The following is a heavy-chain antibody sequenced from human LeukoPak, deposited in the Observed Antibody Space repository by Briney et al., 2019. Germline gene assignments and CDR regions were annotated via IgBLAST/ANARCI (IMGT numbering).Heavy chain of an antibody. CDR2: IRYDGSNK. CDR1: GFTFSSYG. CDR3: AKDLRAFDIVVVPAALDY. V-gene: IGHV3-30*02. D-gene: IGHD2-2*01. J-gene: IGHJ4*02. Sequence: GGSLRLSCAASGFTFSSYGMHWVRQAPGKGLEWVAFIRYDGSNKYYADSVKGRFTISRDNSKDTLYLQMNSLRAEDTAVYYCAKDLRAFDIVVVPAALDYWGQGTLVTVSS.